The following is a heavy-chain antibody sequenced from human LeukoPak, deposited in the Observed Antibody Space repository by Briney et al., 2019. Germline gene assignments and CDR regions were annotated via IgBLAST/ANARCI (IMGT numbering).Heavy chain of an antibody. D-gene: IGHD2/OR15-2a*01. V-gene: IGHV4-34*01. CDR1: GGSFSGYY. Sequence: SQTLSLTCAVYGGSFSGYYWSWIRQPPGKGLEWIGEINHSGSTNYNPSLKSRVTISVDTSKNQFSLKLSSVTAADTAVYYCARVGLLADYWGQGTLVTVSS. CDR3: ARVGLLADY. J-gene: IGHJ4*02. CDR2: INHSGST.